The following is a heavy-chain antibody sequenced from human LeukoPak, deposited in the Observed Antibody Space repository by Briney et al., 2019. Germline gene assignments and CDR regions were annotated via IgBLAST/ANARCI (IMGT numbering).Heavy chain of an antibody. J-gene: IGHJ4*02. D-gene: IGHD2-2*01. V-gene: IGHV4-4*02. CDR1: GGSISSSNW. Sequence: PSETLSLTCAVSGGSISSSNWWGWVRPPPGRGLEGIGEINHSGSTNYKPSLKRRITISLDKYMKKLSLQMNTVTAADTAVYYCASTERCSTTCPLDYWGQGTLVTVSS. CDR2: INHSGST. CDR3: ASTERCSTTCPLDY.